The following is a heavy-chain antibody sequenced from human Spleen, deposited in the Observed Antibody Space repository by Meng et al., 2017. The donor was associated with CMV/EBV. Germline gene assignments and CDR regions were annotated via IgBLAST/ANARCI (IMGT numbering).Heavy chain of an antibody. J-gene: IGHJ4*02. CDR3: ARGTGITIFGVTFDY. CDR2: IYYSGST. V-gene: IGHV4-31*02. Sequence: SGGSPSSSGYYWSWIRQHPGKGLEWIGYIYYSGSTFNNPSLKSRVTISVDTSKKQFSLKLSSVTAADTAVYYCARGTGITIFGVTFDYWGQGTLVTVSS. CDR1: GGSPSSSGYY. D-gene: IGHD3-3*01.